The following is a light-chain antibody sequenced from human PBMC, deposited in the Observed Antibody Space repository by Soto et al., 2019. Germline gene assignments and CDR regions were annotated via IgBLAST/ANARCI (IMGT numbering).Light chain of an antibody. CDR1: SSDVGSYNY. Sequence: QSALTQPASVSGSPGQSITLSCTGTSSDVGSYNYVSWYQHPPGKAPKLMIYEVDNRPSGVSHRFSGSKSGNTASLTISGLEAEDEGDYYCSSYTINITRVFGGGTKVTVL. J-gene: IGLJ3*02. CDR3: SSYTINITRV. CDR2: EVD. V-gene: IGLV2-14*01.